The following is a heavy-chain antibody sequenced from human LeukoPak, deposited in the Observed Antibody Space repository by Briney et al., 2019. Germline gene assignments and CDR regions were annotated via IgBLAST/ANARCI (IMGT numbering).Heavy chain of an antibody. CDR3: ARGSDYHGSGSYYKT. CDR1: GGSLSGYY. D-gene: IGHD3-10*01. CDR2: INHSGST. J-gene: IGHJ5*02. Sequence: SETLSLTCAVYGGSLSGYYWSWIRQPPGKGLEWIGEINHSGSTNYNPALKSRVTISVDTSKNQFSLKLSSVTAADTAVYYCARGSDYHGSGSYYKTWGQGTLVTVSS. V-gene: IGHV4-34*01.